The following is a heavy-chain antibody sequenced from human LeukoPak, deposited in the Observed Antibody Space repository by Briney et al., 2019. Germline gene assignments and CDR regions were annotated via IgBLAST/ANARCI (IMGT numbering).Heavy chain of an antibody. CDR3: ARDIVLMVYAQALGY. CDR1: GYTFTGYY. D-gene: IGHD2-8*01. Sequence: ASVKVSCKASGYTFTGYYMHWVRQAPGQGLEWMGRINPNSGGTNYAQKFQGRVTMTRDTSISTAYMELSRLRSDDTAVYYCARDIVLMVYAQALGYWGQGALVTVSS. CDR2: INPNSGGT. V-gene: IGHV1-2*06. J-gene: IGHJ4*02.